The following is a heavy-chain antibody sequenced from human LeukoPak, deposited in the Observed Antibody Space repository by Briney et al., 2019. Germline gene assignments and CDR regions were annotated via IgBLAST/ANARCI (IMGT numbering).Heavy chain of an antibody. CDR2: IYHSGST. D-gene: IGHD3/OR15-3a*01. Sequence: SETMSLTCTVSGYSIRSGYYWGWIRQPPGKGLKWIGSIYHSGSTYYNPSLKSRVTISVDTSKNQFSLRLTSVTAADTAVYYCARQTGSGLFILPGGQGTLVTVSS. CDR1: GYSIRSGYY. CDR3: ARQTGSGLFILP. V-gene: IGHV4-38-2*02. J-gene: IGHJ4*02.